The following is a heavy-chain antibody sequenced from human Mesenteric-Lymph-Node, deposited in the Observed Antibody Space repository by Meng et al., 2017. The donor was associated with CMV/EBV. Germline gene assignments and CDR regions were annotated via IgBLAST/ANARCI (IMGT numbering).Heavy chain of an antibody. J-gene: IGHJ4*02. D-gene: IGHD2-15*01. CDR2: INHSGVP. CDR3: ARGSDIPVNNY. CDR1: GGSFSGYY. Sequence: QVQLQQWGAGLLKPSETLSLTCAVYGGSFSGYYWSWIRQPPGKGLEWIGEINHSGVPNYNPSLKSRVTISLDRSKNQFSLKLSSVTAEDTAVYHCARGSDIPVNNYWGQGTLVTVFS. V-gene: IGHV4-34*01.